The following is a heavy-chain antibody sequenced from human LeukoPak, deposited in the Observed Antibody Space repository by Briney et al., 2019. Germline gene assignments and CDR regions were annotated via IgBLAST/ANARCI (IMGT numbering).Heavy chain of an antibody. CDR2: ISSSGSTI. CDR1: GGSFSDYY. D-gene: IGHD3-22*01. J-gene: IGHJ4*02. Sequence: LSLTCAVYGGSFSDYYMSWIRQAPGKGLEWVSYISSSGSTIYYADSVKGRFTISRDNAKNSLYLQMNSLRAEDTAVYYCARDHYYDSSGYYSGYWGQGTLVTVSS. V-gene: IGHV3-11*01. CDR3: ARDHYYDSSGYYSGY.